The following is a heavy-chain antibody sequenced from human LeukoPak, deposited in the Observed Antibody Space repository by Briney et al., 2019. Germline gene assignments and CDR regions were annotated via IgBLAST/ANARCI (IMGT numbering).Heavy chain of an antibody. J-gene: IGHJ3*01. CDR1: GFTFSSYS. Sequence: GGSLGLSCAASGFTFSSYSMNWVRQAPGKGLEWVSYISSSSSTIYYADSVKGRFTISRDNAKNSLYLQMNSLRAEDTAVYYCSAGEGYYDSSDYYSAWAFNVWGQGTMVTVSS. CDR3: SAGEGYYDSSDYYSAWAFNV. CDR2: ISSSSSTI. D-gene: IGHD3-22*01. V-gene: IGHV3-48*04.